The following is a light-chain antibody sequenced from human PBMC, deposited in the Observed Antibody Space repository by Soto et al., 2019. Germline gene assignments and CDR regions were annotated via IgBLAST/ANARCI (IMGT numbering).Light chain of an antibody. CDR1: QTIDSRY. J-gene: IGKJ2*01. CDR2: GAS. Sequence: VLTQSPGTLSLSPGERATLSCRASQTIDSRYLAWYRQKPGQAPSLLIYGASTRASGVPDRFCGSGSGTDFTLTISRLEPEDFAVYFCQHYATLSVFGQGTKLES. V-gene: IGKV3-20*01. CDR3: QHYATLSV.